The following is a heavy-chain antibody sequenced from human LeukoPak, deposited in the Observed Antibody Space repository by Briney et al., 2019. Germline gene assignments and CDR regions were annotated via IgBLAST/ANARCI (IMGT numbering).Heavy chain of an antibody. CDR2: ISGSGGST. D-gene: IGHD2-2*01. V-gene: IGHV3-23*01. CDR3: ATLSISYGMDV. CDR1: GFTFSSYG. J-gene: IGHJ6*02. Sequence: GGSLRLSCAASGFTFSSYGMHWVRQAPGKGLEWVSAISGSGGSTYYADSVKGRFTISRDNSKNTLYLQMNSLRAEDTAVYYCATLSISYGMDVWGQGTTVTVSS.